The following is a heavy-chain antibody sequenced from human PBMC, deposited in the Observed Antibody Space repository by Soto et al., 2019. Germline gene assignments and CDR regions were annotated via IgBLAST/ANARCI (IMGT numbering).Heavy chain of an antibody. J-gene: IGHJ4*02. CDR3: ARPDYGSGSYPDY. D-gene: IGHD3-10*01. CDR1: GGSISSYY. V-gene: IGHV4-59*01. CDR2: IYYSGST. Sequence: SETLSVTCSVSGGSISSYYWSWIRQPPGKGLEWIGYIYYSGSTNYNPSLKSRVTISVDTSKNQFSLKVRSVTAADTAVYYCARPDYGSGSYPDYWGQGTLVTVSS.